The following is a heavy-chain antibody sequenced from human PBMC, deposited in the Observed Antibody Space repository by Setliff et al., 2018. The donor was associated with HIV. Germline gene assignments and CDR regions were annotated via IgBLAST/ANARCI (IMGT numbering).Heavy chain of an antibody. J-gene: IGHJ4*02. V-gene: IGHV3-49*04. CDR1: GFTFGDYA. CDR2: IRSTAYGGTI. CDR3: TKGARAPDY. Sequence: LRLSCTASGFTFGDYAMTWVRQAPGKGLEWVGFIRSTAYGGTIEYAASVKGRFTISRDDSKSIAYLQMDSQKTEDTAVYFCTKGARAPDYWGQGSLVTVSS.